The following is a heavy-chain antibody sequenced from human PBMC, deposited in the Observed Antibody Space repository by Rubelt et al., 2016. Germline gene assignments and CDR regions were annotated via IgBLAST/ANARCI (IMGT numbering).Heavy chain of an antibody. CDR1: GGSISSSSYY. Sequence: QLQLQESGPGLVKPSETLSLTCTVSGGSISSSSYYWGWIRQPPGKGLEWIGSIYYSGSTYYNPSLKSRVTISVDTSKNQFSLKLSSVTAADAAVYYCASEGGWELPHPFDYWGQGTLVTVSS. CDR3: ASEGGWELPHPFDY. V-gene: IGHV4-39*01. CDR2: IYYSGST. D-gene: IGHD1-26*01. J-gene: IGHJ4*02.